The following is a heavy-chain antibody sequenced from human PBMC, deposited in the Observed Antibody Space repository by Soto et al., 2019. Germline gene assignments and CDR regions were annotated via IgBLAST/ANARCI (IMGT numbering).Heavy chain of an antibody. CDR3: ARLEQYYYYGMDV. J-gene: IGHJ6*02. CDR2: IYYSGST. Sequence: PLETLSLTCTVSGGSISSSSYYWGWIRQPPGKGLEWIGSIYYSGSTYYNPSLKSRVTISVDTSKNQFSLKLSSVTAADTAVYYCARLEQYYYYGMDVWGQGTTVTVSS. CDR1: GGSISSSSYY. V-gene: IGHV4-39*01.